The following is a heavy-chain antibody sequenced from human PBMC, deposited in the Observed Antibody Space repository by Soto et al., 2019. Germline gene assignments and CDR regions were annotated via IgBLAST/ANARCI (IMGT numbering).Heavy chain of an antibody. CDR1: GFTFSSYE. CDR2: ISSSGSTI. J-gene: IGHJ6*02. V-gene: IGHV3-48*03. CDR3: ARDRVADYWSGYSYYDRDV. D-gene: IGHD3-3*01. Sequence: PGGSLRLSCAASGFTFSSYEMNWVRQAPGKGLEWVSYISSSGSTIYYADSVKGRLTISRDNAKNPLYLQMNSLRAEDTAVYYFARDRVADYWSGYSYYDRDVWGQGTTVTVSS.